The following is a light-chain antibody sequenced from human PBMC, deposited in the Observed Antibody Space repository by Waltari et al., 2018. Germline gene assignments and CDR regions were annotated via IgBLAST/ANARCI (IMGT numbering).Light chain of an antibody. V-gene: IGLV6-57*03. CDR3: QSYDSSNQV. Sequence: NFMLTQPHSVSESPVKTVTISCTRSSGSNASNHVQWYQQRPGSAPTTVIYEDNQRPSGVPDRFSGSIDSSSNSASLTISGLKTEDEADYYCQSYDSSNQVFGGGTKLTVL. CDR1: SGSNASNH. J-gene: IGLJ3*02. CDR2: EDN.